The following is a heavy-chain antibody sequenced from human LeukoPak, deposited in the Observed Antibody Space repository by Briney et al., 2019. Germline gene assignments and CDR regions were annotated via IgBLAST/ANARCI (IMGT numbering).Heavy chain of an antibody. CDR1: GYTFTGYY. CDR2: INPNSGGT. D-gene: IGHD5-12*01. Sequence: ASVKVSCKASGYTFTGYYMHWVRQAPGQGLEWMGWINPNSGGTNYAQKFQGRVTMTRDTSISTAYMELSRLRSDDTAVYYCARSEYSGYDFSWNYYYYGMDVWGKGTTVTVSS. J-gene: IGHJ6*04. CDR3: ARSEYSGYDFSWNYYYYGMDV. V-gene: IGHV1-2*02.